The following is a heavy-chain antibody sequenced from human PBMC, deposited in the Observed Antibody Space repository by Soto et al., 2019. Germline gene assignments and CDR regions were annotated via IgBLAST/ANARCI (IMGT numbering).Heavy chain of an antibody. V-gene: IGHV2-70*01. CDR3: ARIRSPGGSYYYYGMDV. CDR1: GFSLSTNEMC. D-gene: IGHD3-10*01. J-gene: IGHJ6*02. CDR2: IDGVDDK. Sequence: SGPTLANPTQTLTLTCTFSGFSLSTNEMCVSWIRQPPGKALEWLALIDGVDDKYYSTSLKTRLTISKDTSKNQVVLTMTNVDPVDTATYHCARIRSPGGSYYYYGMDVWGQGTTVTVSS.